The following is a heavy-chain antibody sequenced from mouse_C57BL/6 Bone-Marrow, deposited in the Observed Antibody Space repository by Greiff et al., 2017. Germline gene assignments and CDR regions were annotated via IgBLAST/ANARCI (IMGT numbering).Heavy chain of an antibody. CDR3: SYYYGSSTGYFDV. V-gene: IGHV1-81*01. CDR2: IYPRSGNT. D-gene: IGHD1-1*01. Sequence: QVQLQQSGAELARPGASVKLSCKASGYTFPSYGISWVKQRTGPGLEWIGEIYPRSGNTYYNEKFKGKATLTADKSSSTAYMELRSLTSEDSAVYFCSYYYGSSTGYFDVWGTGTTVTVSS. J-gene: IGHJ1*03. CDR1: GYTFPSYG.